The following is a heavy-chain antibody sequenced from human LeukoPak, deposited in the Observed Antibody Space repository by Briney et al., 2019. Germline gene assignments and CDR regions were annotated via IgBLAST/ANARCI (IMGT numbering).Heavy chain of an antibody. D-gene: IGHD3-10*01. V-gene: IGHV3-23*01. CDR1: GFPFSSYA. CDR3: ANLGWFDP. CDR2: ISGSGGST. Sequence: GSLRLSCAASGFPFSSYAMSWVRPAPGKGLEWVSAISGSGGSTYYADSVKGRFTISRDNSKNTPYLQMNSLRAEDTAVYYCANLGWFDPWGQGTLVTVSS. J-gene: IGHJ5*02.